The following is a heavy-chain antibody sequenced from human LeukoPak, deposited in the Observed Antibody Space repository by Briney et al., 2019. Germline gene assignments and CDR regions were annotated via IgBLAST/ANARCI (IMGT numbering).Heavy chain of an antibody. J-gene: IGHJ4*02. Sequence: PGGSLRLSCAASGFTFSSYAMSWVRQAPGKGLEWVAVIWYDGSNKYYADSVKGRFTISRDNSKNTLYLQMNSLRAEDTAVYYCARDGYGFDYWGQGTLVTVSS. CDR3: ARDGYGFDY. D-gene: IGHD5-12*01. CDR2: IWYDGSNK. V-gene: IGHV3-33*08. CDR1: GFTFSSYA.